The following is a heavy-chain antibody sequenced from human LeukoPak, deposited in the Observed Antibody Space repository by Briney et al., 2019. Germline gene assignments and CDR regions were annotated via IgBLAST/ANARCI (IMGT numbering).Heavy chain of an antibody. V-gene: IGHV3-23*01. CDR1: GFTFSNHA. Sequence: PGGSLRLSCAASGFTFSNHAMGWARQAPGKGLEWVSVVSGSDGKTYYTDSVKGRFTISRDNSKNTLSLQMNSLRGEDTAVYYCTKDARHTDFWGQGTLVTVSS. J-gene: IGHJ4*02. CDR3: TKDARHTDF. CDR2: VSGSDGKT. D-gene: IGHD2-21*01.